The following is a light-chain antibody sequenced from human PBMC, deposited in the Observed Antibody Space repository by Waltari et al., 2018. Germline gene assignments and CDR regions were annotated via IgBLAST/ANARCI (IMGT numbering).Light chain of an antibody. CDR1: SLRSYS. V-gene: IGLV3-19*01. CDR2: DKN. Sequence: TQDPAVSVAMGPTVRITCQGYSLRSYSASWYQQRPGQAPILVMYDKNSRPSGVPDRFSGSSSDDTASLTITGAQAEDEAYYYCHSRDASGSGGAFGGGTKLTVL. J-gene: IGLJ2*01. CDR3: HSRDASGSGGA.